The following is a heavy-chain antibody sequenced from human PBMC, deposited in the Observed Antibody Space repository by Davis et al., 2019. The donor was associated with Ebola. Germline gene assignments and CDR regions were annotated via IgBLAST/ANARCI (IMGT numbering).Heavy chain of an antibody. CDR2: ISGSGLT. D-gene: IGHD3-22*01. J-gene: IGHJ1*01. CDR1: GFIFNSYV. V-gene: IGHV3-23*01. Sequence: GESLKISCAASGFIFNSYVMNWVRQAPGKGLEWVSAISGSGLTYYADSAQGRFTISRDNSKNTLYLQLNSLRAEDTAVYYCMKDMIEEGLSSPHPDFQHWGQGTLVTVSS. CDR3: MKDMIEEGLSSPHPDFQH.